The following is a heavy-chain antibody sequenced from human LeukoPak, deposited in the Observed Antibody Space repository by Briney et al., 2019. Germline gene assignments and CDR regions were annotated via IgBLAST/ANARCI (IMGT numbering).Heavy chain of an antibody. J-gene: IGHJ4*02. CDR2: INPNSGGT. CDR1: GYTFTGYY. Sequence: ASVKVSCKASGYTFTGYYMHWVRQAPGQGLEWMGWINPNSGGTNYAQKFQGRVTMTRDTSISTAYMELSWLRSDDTAVYYCARDDIAAAGFNYWGQGTLVTVSS. D-gene: IGHD6-13*01. V-gene: IGHV1-2*02. CDR3: ARDDIAAAGFNY.